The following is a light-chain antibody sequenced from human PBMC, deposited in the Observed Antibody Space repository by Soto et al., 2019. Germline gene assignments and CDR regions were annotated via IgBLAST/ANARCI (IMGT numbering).Light chain of an antibody. J-gene: IGKJ2*01. V-gene: IGKV1-16*02. CDR2: AAS. CDR3: QQYDTYPYT. CDR1: QGVSLS. Sequence: DIQMTQSPSSLSASVGDRVTITCRASQGVSLSLAWFQQKPGKVPRSPIYAASSLQNGVPSNFSGGGSGTDFTLTISSLQPEDFATYYCQQYDTYPYTFGQGTKLEIK.